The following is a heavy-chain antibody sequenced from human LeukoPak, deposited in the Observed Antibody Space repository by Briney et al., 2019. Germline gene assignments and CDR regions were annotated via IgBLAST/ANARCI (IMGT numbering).Heavy chain of an antibody. J-gene: IGHJ4*02. CDR3: ARVSGQWNLGKVFDY. D-gene: IGHD6-19*01. CDR2: IYHSGST. V-gene: IGHV4-30-2*01. Sequence: SETLSLTCAVSGGSISSGGYSWSWIRQPPGKGLEWIGYIYHSGSTYYNPSLKSRVTISVDRSKNQFSLKLSSVTAADTAVYYCARVSGQWNLGKVFDYWGQGTLVTVSS. CDR1: GGSISSGGYS.